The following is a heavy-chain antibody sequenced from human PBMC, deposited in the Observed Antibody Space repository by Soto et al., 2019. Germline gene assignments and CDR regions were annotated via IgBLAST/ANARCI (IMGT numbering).Heavy chain of an antibody. D-gene: IGHD3-10*01. Sequence: QVQLVQSGAEVKKPGASVKVSCKASGYTFSSYALHWVRQAPGQRLEWMGWINAGNGNTKYSQKFQGRVTFTRDTYASTAYRELSSLRSEDTAVYYCASPSYGSGSYYWGQGTLVTVSS. CDR1: GYTFSSYA. CDR2: INAGNGNT. J-gene: IGHJ4*02. CDR3: ASPSYGSGSYY. V-gene: IGHV1-3*01.